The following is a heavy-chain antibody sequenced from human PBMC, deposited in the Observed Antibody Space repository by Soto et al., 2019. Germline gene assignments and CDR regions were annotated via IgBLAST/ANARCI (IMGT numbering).Heavy chain of an antibody. CDR3: SRRMGTTFTPRYFDL. Sequence: EVQLVESGGGLVQPGGSLRLSCAASGFTFSSYWMSWVRQAPGKGLEWVANIKPAGSEKYYVDSVKGRFTISRDNAKDSLYLQMNSLRAEDTAVYYCSRRMGTTFTPRYFDLWGRGTLVTVSS. D-gene: IGHD5-12*01. CDR1: GFTFSSYW. CDR2: IKPAGSEK. J-gene: IGHJ2*01. V-gene: IGHV3-7*05.